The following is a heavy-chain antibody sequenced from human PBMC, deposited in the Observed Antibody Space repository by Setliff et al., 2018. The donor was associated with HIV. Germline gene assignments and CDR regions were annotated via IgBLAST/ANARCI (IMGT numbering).Heavy chain of an antibody. CDR2: IYHSGST. CDR3: ARDLSHRTTGYYYGMDV. J-gene: IGHJ6*02. V-gene: IGHV4-38-2*02. D-gene: IGHD1-7*01. Sequence: SETLSLTCAVSAYSISSGYYWGWIRQPPGKGLEWIGEIYHSGSTNYNPSLKSRVTISVDKSKNQFSLKLSSVTAADTAVYYCARDLSHRTTGYYYGMDVWGQGTTVTVSS. CDR1: AYSISSGYY.